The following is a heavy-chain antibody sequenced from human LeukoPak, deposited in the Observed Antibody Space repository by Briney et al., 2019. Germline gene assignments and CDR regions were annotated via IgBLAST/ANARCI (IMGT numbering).Heavy chain of an antibody. V-gene: IGHV3-21*01. CDR2: ISSSGSYM. CDR1: GFTVSSNY. Sequence: PGGSLRLSCAASGFTVSSNYMSWVRQAPGKGLEWVSSISSSGSYMYYADSVKGRFTISRDNAKNSLYLQMNSLRAEDTAVYYCARGSLGDYPPRWGQGALVTVSS. J-gene: IGHJ4*02. D-gene: IGHD4-17*01. CDR3: ARGSLGDYPPR.